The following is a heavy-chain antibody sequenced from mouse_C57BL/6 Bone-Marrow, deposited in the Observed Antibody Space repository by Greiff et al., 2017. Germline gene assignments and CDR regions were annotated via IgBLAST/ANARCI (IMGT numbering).Heavy chain of an antibody. V-gene: IGHV1-82*01. CDR3: ADSKGAMDY. D-gene: IGHD2-5*01. J-gene: IGHJ4*01. CDR1: GYAFSSSW. Sequence: VQLQQSGPELVKPGASVKISCKASGYAFSSSWMNWVQQRPGKGLEWIGRIYPGDGDTNYNGKFKGKATLTADKSSSTAYMQLSSLTSEDSAVYFCADSKGAMDYWGQGTSVTVSS. CDR2: IYPGDGDT.